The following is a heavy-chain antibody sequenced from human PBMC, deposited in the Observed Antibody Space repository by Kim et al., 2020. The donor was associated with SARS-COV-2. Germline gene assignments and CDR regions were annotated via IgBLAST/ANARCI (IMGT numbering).Heavy chain of an antibody. J-gene: IGHJ4*02. V-gene: IGHV3-23*01. CDR1: GFTFSSYA. Sequence: GGSLRLSCAASGFTFSSYAMSWVRQAPGKGLEWVSAISGSGAGTYYTDSVKGRFTISRDNSKNTLYVQMNSLRAEDTAVYYCARDYYDSSGYRCRQVDYWGQGTLVTVSS. CDR2: ISGSGAGT. D-gene: IGHD3-22*01. CDR3: ARDYYDSSGYRCRQVDY.